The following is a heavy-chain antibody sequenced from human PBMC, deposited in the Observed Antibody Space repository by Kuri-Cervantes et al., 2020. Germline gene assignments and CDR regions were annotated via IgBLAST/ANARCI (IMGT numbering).Heavy chain of an antibody. V-gene: IGHV3-23*01. CDR2: ISGSGGST. CDR1: GFTFSSYA. CDR3: AREYYDYVWGSYQN. J-gene: IGHJ4*02. D-gene: IGHD3-16*02. Sequence: GESLKISCAASGFTFSSYAMSWVRQAPGKGLEWVSAISGSGGSTYYADSVKGRFTISRDNSKNTLYLQMNSLRAEDTAVYYCAREYYDYVWGSYQNWGQGTLVTVSS.